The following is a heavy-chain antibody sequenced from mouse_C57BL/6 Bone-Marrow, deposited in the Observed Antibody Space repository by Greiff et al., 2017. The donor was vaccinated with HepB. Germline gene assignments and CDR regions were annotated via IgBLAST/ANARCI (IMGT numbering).Heavy chain of an antibody. V-gene: IGHV1-52*01. Sequence: QVQLKQPGAELVRPGSSVKLSCKASGYTFTSYWMHWVKQRPIQGLEWIGNIDPSDSETHYNQKFKDKATLTVDKSSSTAYMQLSSLTSEDSAVYYCAGSLYYSNTKDYAMDYWGQGTSVTVSS. CDR3: AGSLYYSNTKDYAMDY. J-gene: IGHJ4*01. D-gene: IGHD2-5*01. CDR2: IDPSDSET. CDR1: GYTFTSYW.